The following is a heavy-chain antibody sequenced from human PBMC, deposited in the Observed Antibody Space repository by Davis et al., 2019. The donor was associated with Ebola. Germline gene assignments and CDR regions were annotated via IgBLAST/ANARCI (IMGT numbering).Heavy chain of an antibody. D-gene: IGHD6-19*01. J-gene: IGHJ4*02. CDR2: IDQDGSEK. V-gene: IGHV3-7*01. Sequence: GGSLRLSCAASGFTFTSYSMNWIRQAPGKGLEWVANIDQDGSEKHYVDSVKGRFTISRDNAKNSLFLQMNSLRVEDTALYYCARGGWTFDYWGQGTLVTVSS. CDR1: GFTFTSYS. CDR3: ARGGWTFDY.